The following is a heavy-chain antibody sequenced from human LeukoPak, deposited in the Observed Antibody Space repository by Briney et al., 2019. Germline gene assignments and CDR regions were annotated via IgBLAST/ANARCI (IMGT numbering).Heavy chain of an antibody. J-gene: IGHJ4*02. CDR3: AKDRPPARLRLEKLPYPDY. Sequence: GGSLRLSCAASGFAFSDYGMHWVRQAPGKGLEWVAFLRYDSVNEFYATSVKGRIAISRDNSKNTLYLQIHRLTPEDTAVYYCAKDRPPARLRLEKLPYPDYWGQGTLVTVSS. D-gene: IGHD3-16*01. CDR2: LRYDSVNE. CDR1: GFAFSDYG. V-gene: IGHV3-30*02.